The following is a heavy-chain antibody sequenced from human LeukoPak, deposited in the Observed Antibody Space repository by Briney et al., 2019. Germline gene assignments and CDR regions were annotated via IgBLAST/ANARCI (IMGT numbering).Heavy chain of an antibody. Sequence: ASVKVSCKVSGYTLTELSMHWVRQAPGKELEWMGGFDPEDGETIYAQKFQGRVTMTEDTSTDTAYMELSSLRSEDTAVYYCATGLRFLEWLNQWGQGTLVTVSS. J-gene: IGHJ4*02. CDR1: GYTLTELS. CDR3: ATGLRFLEWLNQ. CDR2: FDPEDGET. V-gene: IGHV1-24*01. D-gene: IGHD3-3*01.